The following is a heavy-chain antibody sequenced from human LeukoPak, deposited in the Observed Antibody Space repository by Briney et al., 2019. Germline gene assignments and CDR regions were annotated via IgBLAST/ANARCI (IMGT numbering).Heavy chain of an antibody. J-gene: IGHJ4*02. V-gene: IGHV3-21*01. CDR2: ISSSSSYI. CDR1: GLTLSSYS. Sequence: GGSLRLSCAASGLTLSSYSKNWVGQAPGKGLDRVSSISSSSSYIYYADSVKGRFTISRDNAKNSLYLQMNSLRAEDTAVYYCARVGASSPDLDYWGQGTLVTVSS. CDR3: ARVGASSPDLDY. D-gene: IGHD1-26*01.